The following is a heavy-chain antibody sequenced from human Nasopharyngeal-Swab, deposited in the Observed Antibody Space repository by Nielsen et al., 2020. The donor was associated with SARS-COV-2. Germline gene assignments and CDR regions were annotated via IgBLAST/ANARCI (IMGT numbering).Heavy chain of an antibody. D-gene: IGHD3-10*01. V-gene: IGHV4-59*01. CDR3: ARDRRRGSGEVIKVHGANYYYYGMDV. CDR2: IYYSGST. J-gene: IGHJ6*02. CDR1: GGSISSYY. Sequence: SETLSLTCTVSGGSISSYYWSWIRQPPGKGLEWIGYIYYSGSTNYNPSLKSRVTISVDTSKNQFSLKLSSVTAADTAVYYCARDRRRGSGEVIKVHGANYYYYGMDVWGQGITVTVSS.